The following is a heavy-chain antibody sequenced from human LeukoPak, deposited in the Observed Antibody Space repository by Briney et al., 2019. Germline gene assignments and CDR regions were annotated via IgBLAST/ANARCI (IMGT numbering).Heavy chain of an antibody. CDR3: AREFADREGRGLFGP. V-gene: IGHV3-30*01. CDR1: GFTFSSYA. D-gene: IGHD5-24*01. Sequence: GRSLRLSCAASGFTFSSYAMHWVRQAPGKGLEWVAVISYDGSNKYYADSVKGRFTISRDNSKNTLYLQMNSLRAEDTAVYYCAREFADREGRGLFGPWGQGTLVTVSS. CDR2: ISYDGSNK. J-gene: IGHJ5*02.